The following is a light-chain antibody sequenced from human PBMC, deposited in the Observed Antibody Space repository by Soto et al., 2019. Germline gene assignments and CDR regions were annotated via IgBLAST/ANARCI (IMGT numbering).Light chain of an antibody. CDR3: QHYNSYSEA. J-gene: IGKJ1*01. CDR1: QNINNY. CDR2: AAS. Sequence: DIQMTQSPPSLSASVGDRVTVTCRASQNINNYLHWYQQKPGKAPKILIYAASTLQSGVPSRFSGSGSGTEFTLTISSLQPDDFATYYCQHYNSYSEAFGQGTKVDIK. V-gene: IGKV1-5*01.